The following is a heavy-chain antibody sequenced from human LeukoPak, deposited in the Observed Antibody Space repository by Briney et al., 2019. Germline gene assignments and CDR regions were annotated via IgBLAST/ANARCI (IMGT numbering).Heavy chain of an antibody. D-gene: IGHD2-2*01. Sequence: GGSLRLSCAASGFTFSDYTFHWVRQAPDKGLEWVAVISYDGSQKYYVDSVVGRFTISRDNSKNTLYLQMNSLRAEDTAMYYCAKGSYCSSTSCYFNWFDPWGQGTLVTVSS. V-gene: IGHV3-30-3*01. CDR2: ISYDGSQK. CDR1: GFTFSDYT. CDR3: AKGSYCSSTSCYFNWFDP. J-gene: IGHJ5*02.